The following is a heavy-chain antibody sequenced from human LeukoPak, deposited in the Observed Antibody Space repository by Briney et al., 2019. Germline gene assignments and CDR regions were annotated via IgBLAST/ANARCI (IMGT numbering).Heavy chain of an antibody. V-gene: IGHV3-23*01. CDR3: AKDPTVAGDY. CDR2: ISASGGST. J-gene: IGHJ4*02. CDR1: GYTFTSYA. Sequence: GASLRLSCTASGYTFTSYAMSWVRQAPGQGLEWISAISASGGSTYYADSVKGRVTISRDKSTNTLYLQMNSLRAEDTAVYYCAKDPTVAGDYWGQGTLVTVSS. D-gene: IGHD6-19*01.